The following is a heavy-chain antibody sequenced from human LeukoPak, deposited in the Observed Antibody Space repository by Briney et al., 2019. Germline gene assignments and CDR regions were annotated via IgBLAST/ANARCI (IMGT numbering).Heavy chain of an antibody. CDR2: ISYDGSNK. D-gene: IGHD3-9*01. CDR3: ARVPYYDILTGYPFDY. V-gene: IGHV3-30*04. Sequence: GRSLRLSCAASGFTFSSYAMHWVRQAPGKGLEWVAVISYDGSNKYYADSVKGQFTISRDNSKNTLYLQMNSLRAEDTAVYYCARVPYYDILTGYPFDYWGQGTLVTVSS. J-gene: IGHJ4*01. CDR1: GFTFSSYA.